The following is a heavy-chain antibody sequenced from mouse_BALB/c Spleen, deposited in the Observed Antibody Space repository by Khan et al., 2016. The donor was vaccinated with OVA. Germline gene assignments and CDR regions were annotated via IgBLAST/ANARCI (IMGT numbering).Heavy chain of an antibody. D-gene: IGHD4-1*01. V-gene: IGHV1-5*01. CDR2: IYPGNTDN. CDR1: GYTFTSYW. J-gene: IGHJ3*01. Sequence: EVQLQQSGTVLARPGASVKMSCKASGYTFTSYWMHWVKQRPGQGLEWIGDIYPGNTDNNYNQKFKGKAKLTAVTSTSTAYMELSSLTNEDSAVYYCTRRNWDVAWFAYWGQGTLVTVSA. CDR3: TRRNWDVAWFAY.